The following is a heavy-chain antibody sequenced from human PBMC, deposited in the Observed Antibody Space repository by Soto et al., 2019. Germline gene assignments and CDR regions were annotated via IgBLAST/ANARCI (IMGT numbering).Heavy chain of an antibody. Sequence: SETLSLTCSVSSGSISSSDYYWSLIRQPPGKGLEWIGYINYSGRTYYKPSLKSRLSMSIDTSKNQFSLRLTSVTVADTAVYYCARETYGDYVGYFDPWGQGIQVTVSS. D-gene: IGHD4-17*01. V-gene: IGHV4-30-4*01. CDR3: ARETYGDYVGYFDP. CDR2: INYSGRT. J-gene: IGHJ5*02. CDR1: SGSISSSDYY.